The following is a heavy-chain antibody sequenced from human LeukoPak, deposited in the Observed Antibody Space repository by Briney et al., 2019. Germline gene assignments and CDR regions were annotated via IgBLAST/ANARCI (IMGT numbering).Heavy chain of an antibody. CDR1: GFTFSSYA. D-gene: IGHD1-26*01. CDR2: ISYDGSNK. J-gene: IGHJ3*02. V-gene: IGHV3-30-3*01. CDR3: ARSWSGILNAFDI. Sequence: QPGRSLRLSCAASGFTFSSYAMHWVRQAPGKGLEWVAVISYDGSNKYYADSVKGRFTISRDNSKNTLYLQMNSLRAEDTAVYYCARSWSGILNAFDIWGQGTMVTVSS.